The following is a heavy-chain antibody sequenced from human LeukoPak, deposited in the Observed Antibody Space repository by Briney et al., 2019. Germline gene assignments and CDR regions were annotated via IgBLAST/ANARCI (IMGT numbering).Heavy chain of an antibody. Sequence: GGSLRLSCAASGFTFSSYAMHWVRRAPGKGLEWVAVISYDGPNKNYADSVKGRFTISRDNSKNTLYLQMNSLRAEDTAVYYCARDLKLGYSSGWYPMGYFDYWGQGTLVTVSS. CDR2: ISYDGPNK. J-gene: IGHJ4*02. CDR3: ARDLKLGYSSGWYPMGYFDY. CDR1: GFTFSSYA. V-gene: IGHV3-30*04. D-gene: IGHD6-19*01.